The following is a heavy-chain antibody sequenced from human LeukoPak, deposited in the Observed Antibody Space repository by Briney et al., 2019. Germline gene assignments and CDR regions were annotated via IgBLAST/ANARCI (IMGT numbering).Heavy chain of an antibody. J-gene: IGHJ4*02. V-gene: IGHV3-48*03. CDR2: ISRNGGTI. Sequence: GGSLRLSCAASGFPFSSFEMDWVRQAPGQGLEWISYISRNGGTIYYADSVKGRFTISRDNAKNSVYLQMNSLRVEDTAVYYCARDFGIVDNRFDYWGQGALVTVSS. CDR1: GFPFSSFE. D-gene: IGHD5-12*01. CDR3: ARDFGIVDNRFDY.